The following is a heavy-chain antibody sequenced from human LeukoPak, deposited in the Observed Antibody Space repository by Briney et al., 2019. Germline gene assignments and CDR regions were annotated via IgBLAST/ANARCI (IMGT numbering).Heavy chain of an antibody. CDR2: IYESGST. CDR3: ARVWVAADY. Sequence: SETLSLTCTVSGGSISSGGYSWNWIRQPPGKGLEWIGYIYESGSTYYNPSLKSRVLISVDRSKNYFSLKLSSVTAADTAVYYCARVWVAADYWGQGTLVTVSS. D-gene: IGHD2-15*01. CDR1: GGSISSGGYS. V-gene: IGHV4-30-2*01. J-gene: IGHJ4*02.